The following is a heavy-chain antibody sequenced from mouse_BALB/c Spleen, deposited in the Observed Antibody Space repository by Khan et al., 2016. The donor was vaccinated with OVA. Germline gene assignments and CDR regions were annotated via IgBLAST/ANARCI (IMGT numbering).Heavy chain of an antibody. CDR2: IYHSGST. V-gene: IGHV3-1*02. CDR3: ARDCNYMDD. D-gene: IGHD2-1*01. J-gene: IGHJ4*01. Sequence: EVQLQESGPDLVKPSQSLSLTCTVTGYSITSGYIWHWLRPFPGNKLEWMTYIYHSGSTNYNPTLKSRFSITRDTAKNLFFLQLNSVTTEDTATYYCARDCNYMDDWGQGTSVTVSS. CDR1: GYSITSGYI.